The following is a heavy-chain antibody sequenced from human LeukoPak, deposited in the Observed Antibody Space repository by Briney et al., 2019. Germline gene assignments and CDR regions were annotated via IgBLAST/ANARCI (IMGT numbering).Heavy chain of an antibody. J-gene: IGHJ3*02. D-gene: IGHD2-2*02. CDR2: ISGYNGNT. CDR1: GDTFTTYG. Sequence: GASVKVSCKASGDTFTTYGITWVRQAPGQGLEWMGWISGYNGNTEYTQKFQGRVAMTRDTSTSTAYMELRSLRSDDTAVYYCARDRGSQLLYIRAFDIWGQGTMVTVSS. CDR3: ARDRGSQLLYIRAFDI. V-gene: IGHV1-18*01.